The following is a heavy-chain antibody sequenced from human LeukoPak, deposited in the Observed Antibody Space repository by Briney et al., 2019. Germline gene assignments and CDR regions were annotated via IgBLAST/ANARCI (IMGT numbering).Heavy chain of an antibody. Sequence: ASVKVSCKASGYMFSNYGISWVRQAPGQGLEWMGWISAYNYNTNYAQKFQDRVIMTTDTSTNTAYMELGSLRFDDTAVYYCARDVDSSGYYRRGANWFDPWGQGTLVTVSS. CDR2: ISAYNYNT. CDR3: ARDVDSSGYYRRGANWFDP. J-gene: IGHJ5*02. V-gene: IGHV1-18*01. CDR1: GYMFSNYG. D-gene: IGHD3-22*01.